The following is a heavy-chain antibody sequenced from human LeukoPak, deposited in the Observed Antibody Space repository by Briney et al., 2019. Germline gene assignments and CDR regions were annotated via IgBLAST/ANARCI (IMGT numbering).Heavy chain of an antibody. Sequence: PGGSLRLSCAASGFTFGNYATSWVSQAPGKGLEWVALISYDGSNKYYADFVKGRFTISRDSSKNTLYLQVNSLRAEDTAVYYCAKEGLGSSWYPNYFDYWGQGTLVTVSS. D-gene: IGHD6-13*01. CDR2: ISYDGSNK. J-gene: IGHJ4*02. CDR1: GFTFGNYA. CDR3: AKEGLGSSWYPNYFDY. V-gene: IGHV3-30*18.